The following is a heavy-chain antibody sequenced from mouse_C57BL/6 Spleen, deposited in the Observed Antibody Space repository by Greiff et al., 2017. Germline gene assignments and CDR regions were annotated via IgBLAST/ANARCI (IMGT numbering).Heavy chain of an antibody. J-gene: IGHJ4*01. V-gene: IGHV10-1*01. Sequence: EVKLMESGGGLVQPKGSLTLSCAASGFSFNTYAMNWVRQAPGKGLEWVARIRSKSNNYATYYADSVKDRFTISRDDSESMLYLQMNNLKAEDTAMYYCVRHVGEDGYYVSSYAMDDWGQGTSVTVSS. CDR1: GFSFNTYA. D-gene: IGHD2-3*01. CDR2: IRSKSNNYAT. CDR3: VRHVGEDGYYVSSYAMDD.